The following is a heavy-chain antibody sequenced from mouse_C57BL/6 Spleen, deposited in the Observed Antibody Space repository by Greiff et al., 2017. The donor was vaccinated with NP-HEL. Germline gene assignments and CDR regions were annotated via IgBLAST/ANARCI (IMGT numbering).Heavy chain of an antibody. CDR3: ARPGGTGTRYFDY. CDR1: GYTFTSYW. CDR2: IHPNSGST. Sequence: VQLQQPRAELVKPGASVTLTCKASGYTFTSYWMHWVKQRPGQGLEWIGMIHPNSGSTNYNEKFKSKATLTVDKSSSTAYMQLSSLTSEDSAVYYCARPGGTGTRYFDYWGQGTTLTVSS. J-gene: IGHJ2*01. V-gene: IGHV1-64*01. D-gene: IGHD4-1*01.